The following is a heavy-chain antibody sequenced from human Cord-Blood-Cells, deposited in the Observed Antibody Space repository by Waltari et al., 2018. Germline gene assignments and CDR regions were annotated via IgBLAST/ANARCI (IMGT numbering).Heavy chain of an antibody. CDR2: IWYDGSNK. CDR3: ARDLTGDRGAFDI. D-gene: IGHD3-9*01. J-gene: IGHJ3*02. Sequence: QVQLVESGGGVVQPGRSLRLSCAASGFTFSSYGMHWVRQAPGNGVGWVAVIWYDGSNKYYAGSVKGRFTISRDKSKNTLYLQMNSRRAEDTAVYYCARDLTGDRGAFDIWGQGTMVTVSS. V-gene: IGHV3-33*01. CDR1: GFTFSSYG.